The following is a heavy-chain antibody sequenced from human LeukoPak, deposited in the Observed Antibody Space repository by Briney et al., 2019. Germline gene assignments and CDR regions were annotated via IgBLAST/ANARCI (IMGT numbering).Heavy chain of an antibody. CDR2: IYSGGGT. J-gene: IGHJ2*01. V-gene: IGHV3-53*01. CDR1: GFTVSSNY. CDR3: AREMATIRGGRTWQPDL. D-gene: IGHD5-24*01. Sequence: PGGSLRLSCAASGFTVSSNYMSWVRQAPGKGLEWVSVIYSGGGTYYADSVKGRFTISRDNSKNTLNLQMNSLRAEDTAVYYCAREMATIRGGRTWQPDLWGRGTLVTVSS.